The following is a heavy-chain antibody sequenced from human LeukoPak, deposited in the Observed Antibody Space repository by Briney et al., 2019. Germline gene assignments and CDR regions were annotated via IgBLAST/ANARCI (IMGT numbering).Heavy chain of an antibody. CDR1: GFTVSSYA. CDR2: ISGSGGST. Sequence: GGSLRLSCAASGFTVSSYAMSWVRQAPGKGLDWVSAISGSGGSTYYADSVKGRFTISRANAKNSLYLKMNSLRADDTAVYYCARARFSSSSSVSGGGWGQGTLVTVSS. J-gene: IGHJ4*02. V-gene: IGHV3-23*01. D-gene: IGHD6-6*01. CDR3: ARARFSSSSSVSGGG.